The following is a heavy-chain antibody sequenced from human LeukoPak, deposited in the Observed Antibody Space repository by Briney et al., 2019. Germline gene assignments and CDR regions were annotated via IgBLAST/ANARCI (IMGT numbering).Heavy chain of an antibody. V-gene: IGHV1-69*05. CDR2: IIPIFGTA. CDR1: GGTFSSYA. Sequence: ASVKVSCKASGGTFSSYAISWVRQAPGEGPEWMGGIIPIFGTANYAQKFQGRVTITTDESTSTAYMELSSLRSEDTAVYYCARDVAYCSGGSCYWGYYFDYWGQGTLVTVSS. J-gene: IGHJ4*02. D-gene: IGHD2-15*01. CDR3: ARDVAYCSGGSCYWGYYFDY.